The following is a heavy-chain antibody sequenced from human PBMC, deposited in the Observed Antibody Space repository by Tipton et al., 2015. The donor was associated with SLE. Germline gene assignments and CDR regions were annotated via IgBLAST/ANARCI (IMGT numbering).Heavy chain of an antibody. CDR1: GSSLTGSY. Sequence: GLVKPSETLSLTCTVSGSSLTGSYWSWIRQPPGKGLEWIGYIYYSGSTNYNPSPKSRVTISVDTSKNQFSLKLSSVTAADTAVYYCARAEELGFEGRYIWGQGTLFTVSS. D-gene: IGHD7-27*01. V-gene: IGHV4-59*01. J-gene: IGHJ4*02. CDR2: IYYSGST. CDR3: ARAEELGFEGRYI.